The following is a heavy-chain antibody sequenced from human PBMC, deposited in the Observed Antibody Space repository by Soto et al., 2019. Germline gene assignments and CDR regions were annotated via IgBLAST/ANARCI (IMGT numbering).Heavy chain of an antibody. CDR1: GFTFSVYA. CDR3: AKDRTFGPPLVRFDS. D-gene: IGHD6-6*01. J-gene: IGHJ4*02. V-gene: IGHV3-23*01. CDR2: IRGNGGST. Sequence: EVQLLESGGGLVQPGGSLRLSCGASGFTFSVYAMTWVRQAPGKGLEWVSAIRGNGGSTYYADSVKGRFTISRDNSKSTLHLQMNSLRVEDTAVYYCAKDRTFGPPLVRFDSWGQGTLVTVSS.